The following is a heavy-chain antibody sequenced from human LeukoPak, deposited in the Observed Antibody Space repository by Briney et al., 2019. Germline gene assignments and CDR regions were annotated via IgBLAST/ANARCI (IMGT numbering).Heavy chain of an antibody. CDR1: GYSISSGYY. Sequence: PSKTLSLTCAVSGYSISSGYYWGWIRQSPGKGLEYIGSVHHSADTYYNPSLKSRVTMSIDTSKNQFSLKLSSVTAADTAVYYCARDVRGYSYGSFDYWGQGTLVTVSS. D-gene: IGHD5-18*01. CDR2: VHHSADT. CDR3: ARDVRGYSYGSFDY. J-gene: IGHJ4*02. V-gene: IGHV4-38-2*02.